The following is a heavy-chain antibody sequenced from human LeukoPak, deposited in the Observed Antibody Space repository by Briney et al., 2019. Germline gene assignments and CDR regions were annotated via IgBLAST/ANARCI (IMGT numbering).Heavy chain of an antibody. V-gene: IGHV4-39*01. D-gene: IGHD1-26*01. CDR2: IHFNGNT. CDR3: AGRVGATIWTGLHF. CDR1: GDSISGGTFY. Sequence: SETLSLTRAVSGDSISGGTFYWGWVRQPPGQGLEWIGSIHFNGNTYYNPSLKSPVTISVDMPKNQFSLNLSSVTVADTAVYYCAGRVGATIWTGLHFWGQGILVTVSS. J-gene: IGHJ4*02.